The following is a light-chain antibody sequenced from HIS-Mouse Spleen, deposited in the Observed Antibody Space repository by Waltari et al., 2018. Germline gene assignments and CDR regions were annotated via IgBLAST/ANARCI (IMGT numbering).Light chain of an antibody. Sequence: DIQLTQSPSFLSASVGDRVTITCRASQGISSYLAWYQQKPGKAPKLLSYAASTLQSGVPSRFSGSGSGTEFTLTISRLQPEDVATYYCQQRNSYPPTFGQGTKVEIK. CDR1: QGISSY. J-gene: IGKJ1*01. CDR2: AAS. CDR3: QQRNSYPPT. V-gene: IGKV1-9*01.